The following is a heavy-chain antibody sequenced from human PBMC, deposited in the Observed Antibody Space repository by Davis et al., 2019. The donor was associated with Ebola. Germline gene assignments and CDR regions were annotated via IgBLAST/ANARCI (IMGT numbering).Heavy chain of an antibody. CDR3: ARGDIVPTIWEGLDY. Sequence: GESLKTPCKASGNSFTSYWNGRVRQIPGKGLEWMGILYPVDSDTRYSPSFQGQVTISSAKSTSTAYLQWSSLKASDTAMYYCARGDIVPTIWEGLDYWGQGTLVTVSS. J-gene: IGHJ4*02. V-gene: IGHV5-51*01. CDR2: LYPVDSDT. CDR1: GNSFTSYW. D-gene: IGHD5-12*01.